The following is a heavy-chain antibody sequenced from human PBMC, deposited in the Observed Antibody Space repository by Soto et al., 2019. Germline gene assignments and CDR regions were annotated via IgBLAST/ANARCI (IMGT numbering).Heavy chain of an antibody. CDR1: GFSFNNYA. V-gene: IGHV3-23*01. Sequence: EVQLRQSGGGVVQPGGSLRLSRVASGFSFNNYAMTWVRQAPGKGLEWVSSISGSGDGTYYADSVKDRFSVSRDKSTSTVHLQMSSLRVEDTAVYYCAKDKGLRGSSYFGDWGQGALVIVSS. J-gene: IGHJ4*02. D-gene: IGHD3-16*01. CDR2: ISGSGDGT. CDR3: AKDKGLRGSSYFGD.